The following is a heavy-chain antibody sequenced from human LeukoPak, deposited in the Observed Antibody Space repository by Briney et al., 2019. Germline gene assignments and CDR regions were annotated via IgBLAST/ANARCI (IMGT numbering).Heavy chain of an antibody. CDR1: GYTFTSYG. J-gene: IGHJ3*02. V-gene: IGHV1-18*01. Sequence: ASVKVSCKASGYTFTSYGISWVRQAPGQGLEWMGWISAYNGNTNYAQKLQGRVTMTTDISTSTAYMELRSLRSDDTAVYYCARVITIFPQDAFDIWGQGTMVTVSS. CDR2: ISAYNGNT. CDR3: ARVITIFPQDAFDI. D-gene: IGHD3-3*01.